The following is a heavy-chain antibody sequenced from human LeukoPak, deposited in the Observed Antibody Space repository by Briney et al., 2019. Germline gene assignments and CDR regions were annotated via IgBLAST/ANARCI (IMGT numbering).Heavy chain of an antibody. CDR1: GGSISSYY. D-gene: IGHD4-17*01. CDR3: ARDSKEYGEDYFDY. Sequence: PSETLSLTCTVSGGSISSYYWSWIRQPPGKGLEWIGYIYCSGSTNYNPSLKSRVTISVDTSKNQFSLKLSSVTAADTAVYYCARDSKEYGEDYFDYWGQGTLVTVSS. CDR2: IYCSGST. J-gene: IGHJ4*02. V-gene: IGHV4-59*01.